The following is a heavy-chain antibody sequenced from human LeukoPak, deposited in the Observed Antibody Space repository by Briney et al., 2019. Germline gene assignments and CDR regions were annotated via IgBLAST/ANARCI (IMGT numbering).Heavy chain of an antibody. D-gene: IGHD2-15*01. J-gene: IGHJ6*02. V-gene: IGHV3-23*01. CDR1: GFTFSSYA. CDR2: ISDSGGST. Sequence: TGGSLRLSCAASGFTFSSYAMSWVRQAPGKGLEWVSAISDSGGSTYYADSVKGRFTISRDNSKNTLYLQMNSLRAEDTAVYYCAKGGLVVVDYGMDVWGQGTTVTVS. CDR3: AKGGLVVVDYGMDV.